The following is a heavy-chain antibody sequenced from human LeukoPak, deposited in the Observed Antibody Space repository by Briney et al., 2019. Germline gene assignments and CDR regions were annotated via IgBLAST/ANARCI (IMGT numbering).Heavy chain of an antibody. CDR3: AKLGWFGKPSSSGY. CDR1: GFTFSSHA. Sequence: PGGSLRLSCASSGFTFSSHASNWVRQAPGKGLEWLSVITSGGDSTYYADSVKGRFTTSRDNSKNTLYLQMNSLRAEDTAVYYCAKLGWFGKPSSSGYWGQGTLVTVSS. J-gene: IGHJ4*02. V-gene: IGHV3-23*01. CDR2: ITSGGDST. D-gene: IGHD6-19*01.